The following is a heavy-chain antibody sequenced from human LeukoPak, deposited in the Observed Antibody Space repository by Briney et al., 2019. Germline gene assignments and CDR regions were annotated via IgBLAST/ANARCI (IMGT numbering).Heavy chain of an antibody. CDR1: GGSFSSYA. Sequence: GASVKVSCKASGGSFSSYAISWVRQAPGQGLEWMGGIIPIFGTANYAQKFQGRVTITTDESTSTAYMELSSLRSEDTAVYYCARGGGSYDFWSGYYAWAEYFQHWARAPWSPSHQ. D-gene: IGHD3-3*01. CDR2: IIPIFGTA. J-gene: IGHJ1*01. V-gene: IGHV1-69*05. CDR3: ARGGGSYDFWSGYYAWAEYFQH.